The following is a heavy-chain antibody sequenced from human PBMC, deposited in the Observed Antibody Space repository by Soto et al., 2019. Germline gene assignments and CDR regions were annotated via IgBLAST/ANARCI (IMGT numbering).Heavy chain of an antibody. J-gene: IGHJ5*02. Sequence: SETLSLTCAVYGGSFSGYYWSWIRQPPGKGLEWIGEINHSGSTNYNPSLKSRVTISVDTSKNQFSLKLSSVTAADTAVYYCARGIGGNSPRGGFYRWGKGTLVTVS. V-gene: IGHV4-34*01. CDR3: ARGIGGNSPRGGFYR. CDR1: GGSFSGYY. D-gene: IGHD2-21*02. CDR2: INHSGST.